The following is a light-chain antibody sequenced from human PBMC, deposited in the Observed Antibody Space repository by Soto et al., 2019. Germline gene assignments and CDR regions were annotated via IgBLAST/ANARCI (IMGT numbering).Light chain of an antibody. CDR2: AAS. CDR3: QKYNSAPLT. V-gene: IGKV1-27*01. Sequence: DIEMTQSPSSLSASVGDRVTITCRASLGIIDYLAWNQQKPGKVPKLLIYAASTLQTGVPSRFSGSGSRTDFTLTISNLQPEDVATYYCQKYNSAPLTFGGGTKVEIK. CDR1: LGIIDY. J-gene: IGKJ4*01.